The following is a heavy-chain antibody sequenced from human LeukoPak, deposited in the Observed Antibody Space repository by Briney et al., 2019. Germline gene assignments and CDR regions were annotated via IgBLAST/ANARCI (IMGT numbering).Heavy chain of an antibody. J-gene: IGHJ4*02. D-gene: IGHD5-18*01. V-gene: IGHV1-2*02. CDR2: INPNSGGA. CDR3: ARGYTYDY. CDR1: GYTFTAYY. Sequence: ASVNVSCKASGYTFTAYYMHWVQQAPRQELEWMGWINPNSGGANYAQKFQGRVTVTRDTSISTAYMELSRLRSDDTAVYYCARGYTYDYWGQGTLVTVSS.